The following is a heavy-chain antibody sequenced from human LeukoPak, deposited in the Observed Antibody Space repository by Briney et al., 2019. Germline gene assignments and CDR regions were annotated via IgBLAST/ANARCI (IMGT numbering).Heavy chain of an antibody. CDR3: TKDPNGDYVGAFDP. CDR2: ITGGHYPT. V-gene: IGHV3-23*01. Sequence: PGGSLRLSCAASGFTFSSFAMTWVRQAPGKGLEWVSSITGGHYPTYNTDSVKGRFTISRDNSKNTLYLQMNSLRADDTAVYYCTKDPNGDYVGAFDPWGQATLVTVSS. D-gene: IGHD4-17*01. CDR1: GFTFSSFA. J-gene: IGHJ5*02.